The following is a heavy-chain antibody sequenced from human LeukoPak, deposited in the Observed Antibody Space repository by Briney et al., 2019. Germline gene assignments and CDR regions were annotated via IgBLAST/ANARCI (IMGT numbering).Heavy chain of an antibody. V-gene: IGHV3-21*01. CDR1: GFTFSSSS. J-gene: IGHJ4*02. Sequence: GGSLSLSCAVSGFTFSSSSMNWVRQAPGKGLEWVSSISSSSSYIYYADSVKGRFTISRDNAKNSLYLQMDSLRAEDTAVYYCATSDDLWSGMDNWGQGTLVTVSS. CDR2: ISSSSSYI. D-gene: IGHD3-3*01. CDR3: ATSDDLWSGMDN.